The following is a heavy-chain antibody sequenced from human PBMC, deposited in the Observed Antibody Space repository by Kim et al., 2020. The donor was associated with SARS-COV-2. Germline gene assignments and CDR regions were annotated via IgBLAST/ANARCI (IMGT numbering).Heavy chain of an antibody. CDR2: ISWNSGNI. Sequence: GGSLRLSCAASGFTFGDYAMHWVRQAPGKGLEWVSGISWNSGNIDYADSVKGRFTISRDNAKNSLYLQMNSLGAEDTALYYCAKHSSSSGKGWFDPWGQGTLVTVSS. D-gene: IGHD6-6*01. CDR3: AKHSSSSGKGWFDP. V-gene: IGHV3-9*01. J-gene: IGHJ5*02. CDR1: GFTFGDYA.